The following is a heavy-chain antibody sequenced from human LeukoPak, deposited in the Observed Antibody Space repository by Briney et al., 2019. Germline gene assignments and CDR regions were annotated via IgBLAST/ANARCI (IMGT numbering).Heavy chain of an antibody. J-gene: IGHJ4*02. V-gene: IGHV1-69*05. CDR2: IIPIFGTA. D-gene: IGHD1-26*01. Sequence: SVKVSCKASGGTFSSYAISWVRQAPGQGLEWMGGIIPIFGTADYAQKFQGRVTITTDESTSTAYMELSSLRSEDTAVYYCASHSGSYYAIDYWGQGTLVTVSS. CDR3: ASHSGSYYAIDY. CDR1: GGTFSSYA.